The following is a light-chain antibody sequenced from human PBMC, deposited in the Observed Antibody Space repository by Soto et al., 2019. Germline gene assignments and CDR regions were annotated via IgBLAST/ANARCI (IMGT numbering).Light chain of an antibody. CDR2: KAS. J-gene: IGKJ1*01. Sequence: IHMTHSPSTLSGSVGDRVTITCRASQTISSWLAWYQQKPGKAPKLLSYKASTLKSGVPSRFSGSGSGTEFTLTISSLQPDDFATYYCQQYNSYSFGQGTKVDI. CDR1: QTISSW. CDR3: QQYNSYS. V-gene: IGKV1-5*03.